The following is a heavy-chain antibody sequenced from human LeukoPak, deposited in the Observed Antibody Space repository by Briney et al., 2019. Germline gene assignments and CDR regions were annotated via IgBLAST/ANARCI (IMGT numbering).Heavy chain of an antibody. CDR3: ARHVTGYSSASY. J-gene: IGHJ4*02. CDR2: IYTSGST. CDR1: GGSISSYY. V-gene: IGHV4-4*09. Sequence: SETLSLTCTVSGGSISSYYWSWIRQPPGKGLEWIGYIYTSGSTNYNPSLKSRVTISVDTSKNQFSLKLSSVTAADTAVYYCARHVTGYSSASYWGQGTLVTVSS. D-gene: IGHD6-19*01.